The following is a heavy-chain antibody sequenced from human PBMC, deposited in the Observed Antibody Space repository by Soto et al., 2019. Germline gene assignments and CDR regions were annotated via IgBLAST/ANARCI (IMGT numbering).Heavy chain of an antibody. CDR1: GYTFTDYY. J-gene: IGHJ4*02. V-gene: IGHV1-46*01. Sequence: QVHLVQSGAEVKKPGASVKVSCKAFGYTFTDYYMHWVRQAPGQGLESMGIINPSGGSTSYAQKFQGRVTLTSDTSTNTVYMELSSLRSEDTAVYYCARALPRIAASREGDYWGQGTLVTVSS. D-gene: IGHD6-6*01. CDR3: ARALPRIAASREGDY. CDR2: INPSGGST.